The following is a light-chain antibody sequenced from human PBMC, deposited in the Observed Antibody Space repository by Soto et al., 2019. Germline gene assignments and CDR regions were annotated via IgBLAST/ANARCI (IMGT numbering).Light chain of an antibody. CDR1: QSISSR. CDR2: EAS. J-gene: IGKJ4*02. V-gene: IGKV1-5*03. CDR3: QQYNSYPLT. Sequence: DIQMTQSPSTLPASVGDRVTITCRASQSISSRLAWYQQKPGKAPKLLMHEASTLDGGVPSRFSGSGYGTDFTLTISSLQPDDLATYYCQQYNSYPLTFGGGTKVEIK.